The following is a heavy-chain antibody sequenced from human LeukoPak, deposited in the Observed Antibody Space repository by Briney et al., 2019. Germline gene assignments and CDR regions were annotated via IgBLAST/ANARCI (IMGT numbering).Heavy chain of an antibody. D-gene: IGHD3-3*01. CDR3: AKTGFSATIFGVVISDY. J-gene: IGHJ4*02. CDR2: ISGSGGST. Sequence: GGSLRLSCAAPGFTFSSYAMSWVRQAPGKGLEWVSAISGSGGSTYYADSVKGGFTISRDNSKNTLYLRMNSLRAEDTAVYYCAKTGFSATIFGVVISDYWGQGTLVTVSS. V-gene: IGHV3-23*01. CDR1: GFTFSSYA.